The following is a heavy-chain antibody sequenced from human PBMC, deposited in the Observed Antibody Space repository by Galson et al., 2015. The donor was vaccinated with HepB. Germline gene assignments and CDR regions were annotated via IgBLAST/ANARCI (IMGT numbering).Heavy chain of an antibody. J-gene: IGHJ6*02. CDR3: AKVTYYGMDV. CDR1: EFSFSQST. CDR2: IRNKANNYAT. V-gene: IGHV3-73*01. D-gene: IGHD3-10*01. Sequence: SLRLSCAASEFSFSQSTLQWVRQASGRGLEWIGLIRNKANNYATAYAASVRGRFTFSREDSKDTAFLQMNRLKIEDTAVYFCAKVTYYGMDVWGQGTTVTVSS.